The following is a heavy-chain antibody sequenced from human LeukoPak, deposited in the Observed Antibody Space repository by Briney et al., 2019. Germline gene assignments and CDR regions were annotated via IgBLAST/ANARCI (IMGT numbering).Heavy chain of an antibody. V-gene: IGHV4-38-2*02. J-gene: IGHJ4*02. CDR3: ASGYCSSTSCYTGGYHYFDY. CDR1: GYSISSGYY. CDR2: IYHSGST. Sequence: PSETLSLTCTVSGYSISSGYYWGWIRQPPGKGLEWIGSIYHSGSTYYNPSLKSRVTISVDTSKNQFSRKLSSVTAADTAVYYCASGYCSSTSCYTGGYHYFDYWGQGTLVTVSS. D-gene: IGHD2-2*02.